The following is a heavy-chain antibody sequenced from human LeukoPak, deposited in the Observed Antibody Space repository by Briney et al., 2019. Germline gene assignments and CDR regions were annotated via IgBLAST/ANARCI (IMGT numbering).Heavy chain of an antibody. V-gene: IGHV4-59*08. D-gene: IGHD2-2*01. CDR3: ARTREDIVVVPAARGSYYYYYYMDV. CDR2: IYYSGST. Sequence: SETLSLTCTVSGGSISSYYWSWIRQPPGKGPEWIGYIYYSGSTNYNPSLKSRVTISVDTSKNQFSLKLSSVTAADTAVYYCARTREDIVVVPAARGSYYYYYYMDVWGKGTTVTISS. CDR1: GGSISSYY. J-gene: IGHJ6*03.